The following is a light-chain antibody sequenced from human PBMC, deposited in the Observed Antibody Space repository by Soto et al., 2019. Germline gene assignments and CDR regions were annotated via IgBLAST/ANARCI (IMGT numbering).Light chain of an antibody. CDR3: QQYNNWPCT. V-gene: IGKV3-15*01. Sequence: EIVMTQSPATLSVSPGGRATLSCRASQSISDTLAWYQQKPGQAPMLLIYSASRGATGFPARFRGSGSGTDFTITISSLQSEDFAAYYCQQYNNWPCTFGQGTKVEIK. CDR2: SAS. CDR1: QSISDT. J-gene: IGKJ1*01.